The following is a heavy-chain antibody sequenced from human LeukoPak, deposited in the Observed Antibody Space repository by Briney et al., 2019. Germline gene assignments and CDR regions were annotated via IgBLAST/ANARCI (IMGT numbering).Heavy chain of an antibody. CDR1: GGSISSYY. J-gene: IGHJ6*03. V-gene: IGHV4-59*01. D-gene: IGHD6-13*01. CDR2: IYYSGST. CDR3: ARDLRYSSSWYNYYYMDV. Sequence: PSDTLSLTCTVSGGSISSYYWSWIRQPPGKGLEWSGYIYYSGSTNYNPSLKSRVTISVDTSKNQFSLKLSSVTAADTAVYYCARDLRYSSSWYNYYYMDVWGKGTTVTVSS.